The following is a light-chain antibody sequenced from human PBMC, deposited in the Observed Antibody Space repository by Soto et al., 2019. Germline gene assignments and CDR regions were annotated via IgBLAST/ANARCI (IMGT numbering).Light chain of an antibody. Sequence: SYELTQPPSVSVSPGQTASITCSGDKLGDTYSCWYQQKPGQSPVLVIYQDANRPSGIPERFSGSNSGNTATLTISGTQAMDEADYYCQAWHSTTPVVFGGGTKLTVL. J-gene: IGLJ2*01. V-gene: IGLV3-1*01. CDR3: QAWHSTTPVV. CDR1: KLGDTY. CDR2: QDA.